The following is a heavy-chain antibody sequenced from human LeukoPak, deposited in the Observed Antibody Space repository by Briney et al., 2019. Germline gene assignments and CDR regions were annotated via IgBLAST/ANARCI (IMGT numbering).Heavy chain of an antibody. V-gene: IGHV1-2*02. Sequence: ASVKVSCKASGYTFTGYYMHWVRQAPGQGLEWMGWINPNSGGTNYAQKFQGRVTMTRDTSISTAYMELSRLRSDDTAVYYCARDFVDIVGNWFDSWGQGTLVTLSS. D-gene: IGHD5-12*01. CDR3: ARDFVDIVGNWFDS. CDR2: INPNSGGT. CDR1: GYTFTGYY. J-gene: IGHJ5*01.